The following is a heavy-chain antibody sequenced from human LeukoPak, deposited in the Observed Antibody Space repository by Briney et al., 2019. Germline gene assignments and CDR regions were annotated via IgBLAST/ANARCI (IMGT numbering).Heavy chain of an antibody. CDR3: ARDNLDEGIAARPDYYYYYMDV. D-gene: IGHD6-6*01. CDR1: GYTFTSYD. V-gene: IGHV1-69*05. Sequence: ASVKVSCKASGYTFTSYDISWVRQAPGQGLEWMGGIIPIFGTANYAQKFQGRVTITTDESTSTAYMELSSLRSEDTAVYYCARDNLDEGIAARPDYYYYYMDVWGKGTTVTVSS. CDR2: IIPIFGTA. J-gene: IGHJ6*03.